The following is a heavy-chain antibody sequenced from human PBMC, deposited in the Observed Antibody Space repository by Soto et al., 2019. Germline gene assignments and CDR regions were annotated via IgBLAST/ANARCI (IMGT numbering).Heavy chain of an antibody. CDR3: VKSRGGNNLDFFD. CDR1: GFTFSSYA. J-gene: IGHJ4*02. V-gene: IGHV3-64D*06. Sequence: PGGSLRLSCSASGFTFSSYAMHWVRQAPGKGLEYVSGVRGNGDPPFYADSVKGRFTISRDNSKNTLYLQMSSLSADDTAVYYCVKSRGGNNLDFFDWGQGALVTVSS. D-gene: IGHD5-12*01. CDR2: VRGNGDPP.